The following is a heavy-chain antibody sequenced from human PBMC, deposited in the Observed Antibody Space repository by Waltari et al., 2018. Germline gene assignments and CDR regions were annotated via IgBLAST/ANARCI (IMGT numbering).Heavy chain of an antibody. Sequence: QVQLVQSGAEVKKPGSSVKVSCKASGGTFSSYAISWVRQAPGQGLEWMGRISPSFRTANYAQKFQSRVTITADKSTSTAYIELSSLRSEDTAVYYCARESTVTTPYYYYYYMDVWGKGTTVTISS. CDR2: ISPSFRTA. D-gene: IGHD4-4*01. V-gene: IGHV1-69*13. CDR3: ARESTVTTPYYYYYYMDV. J-gene: IGHJ6*03. CDR1: GGTFSSYA.